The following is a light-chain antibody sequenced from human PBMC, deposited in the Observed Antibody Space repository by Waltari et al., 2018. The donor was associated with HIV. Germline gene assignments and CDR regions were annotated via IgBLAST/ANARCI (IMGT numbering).Light chain of an antibody. CDR1: SSDIGGYHY. CDR3: SSYAGSSIFVV. CDR2: EVS. Sequence: QSVLTQPASVSGSPGQSIPISCTGTSSDIGGYHYVSWYQQHPGKAPKLLIYEVSKRPSGVSDRFSGSRSGNTASLTISGLQAEDEADYFCSSYAGSSIFVVFGGGTKLTVL. V-gene: IGLV2-14*01. J-gene: IGLJ2*01.